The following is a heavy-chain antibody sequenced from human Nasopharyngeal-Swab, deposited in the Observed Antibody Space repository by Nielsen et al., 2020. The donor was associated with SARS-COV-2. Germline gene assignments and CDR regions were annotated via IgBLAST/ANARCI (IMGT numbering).Heavy chain of an antibody. CDR2: IIPIFGTA. CDR1: GGTFSSYA. V-gene: IGHV1-69*13. J-gene: IGHJ5*02. D-gene: IGHD6-13*01. Sequence: SVKVSCKASGGTFSSYAISWVRQAPGQGLEWMGGIIPIFGTANYAQKFQGRVTITADESTSTAYMELSSLRSEDTAVYYCARDGVAAAGAYNWFDPWGQGTLVTVSS. CDR3: ARDGVAAAGAYNWFDP.